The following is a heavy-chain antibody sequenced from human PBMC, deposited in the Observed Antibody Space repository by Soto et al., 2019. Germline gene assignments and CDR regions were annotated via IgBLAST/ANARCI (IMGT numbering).Heavy chain of an antibody. CDR1: GGSFSGYY. Sequence: LSLTCAVYGGSFSGYYWSWIRQPPGKGLEWIGEINHSGSTNYNPSLKSRVTISVDTSKNQFSLKLSSVTAADTAVYYCARGLNSHSSGWYGTDYWGQGTLVTVSS. CDR2: INHSGST. D-gene: IGHD6-19*01. CDR3: ARGLNSHSSGWYGTDY. V-gene: IGHV4-34*01. J-gene: IGHJ4*02.